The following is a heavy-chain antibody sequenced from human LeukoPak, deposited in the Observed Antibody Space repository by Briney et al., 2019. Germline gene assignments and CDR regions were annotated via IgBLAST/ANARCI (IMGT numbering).Heavy chain of an antibody. J-gene: IGHJ4*02. D-gene: IGHD3-22*01. CDR2: IIPILGIA. V-gene: IGHV1-69*04. CDR1: GGTFSSYA. CDR3: ARASPYHDSSGVRE. Sequence: GASVKVSCKASGGTFSSYAISWVRQAPGQGLEWMGRIIPILGIANYAQKFQGRVTITADKSTSTAYMELSSLRSEDTAVYYCARASPYHDSSGVREWGQGTLVTVSS.